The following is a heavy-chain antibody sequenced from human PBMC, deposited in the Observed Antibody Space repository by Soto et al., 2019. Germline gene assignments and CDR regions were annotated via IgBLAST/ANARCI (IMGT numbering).Heavy chain of an antibody. D-gene: IGHD3-22*01. CDR1: EFTFKNYA. CDR2: ITGSDGRT. Sequence: VQLLESGGGLVHPGGSLRLSCAASEFTFKNYAMTWVRQAPGKGLEWVSLITGSDGRTYYADSVKGRFTISRDNSKNTLFLQMDSLRPEETAPYYCAKATYDTTFYTSSLDNWGQGTLVTVSS. J-gene: IGHJ4*02. V-gene: IGHV3-23*01. CDR3: AKATYDTTFYTSSLDN.